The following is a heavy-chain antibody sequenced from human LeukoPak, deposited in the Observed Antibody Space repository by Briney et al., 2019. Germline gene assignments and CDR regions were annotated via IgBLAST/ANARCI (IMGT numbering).Heavy chain of an antibody. CDR2: ISNGGYPT. D-gene: IGHD3-10*02. Sequence: GGSLRLSCVASGYTFSHYWMSWVRHTPGKGLEWVASISNGGYPTYYVDSVRGRFTISRADARNSLFLQMNGLRADDTAVYYCTRENYVPDSWGQGTLVTVSS. J-gene: IGHJ4*02. V-gene: IGHV3-7*03. CDR1: GYTFSHYW. CDR3: TRENYVPDS.